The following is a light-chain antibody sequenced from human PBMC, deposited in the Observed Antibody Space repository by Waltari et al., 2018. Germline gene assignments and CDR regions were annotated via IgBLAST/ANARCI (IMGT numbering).Light chain of an antibody. CDR3: QQLNYYPFT. CDR1: QGINSY. V-gene: IGKV1-9*01. CDR2: AAS. J-gene: IGKJ3*01. Sequence: DIQLTQSPSSLSDSVGDIITIPCRVSQGINSYLAWYQQKPGKAPTLLIYAASTLHSGVPSRFSGSGSGTEFTLTISSLQPEDCATYYCQQLNYYPFTFGPGTKVDIK.